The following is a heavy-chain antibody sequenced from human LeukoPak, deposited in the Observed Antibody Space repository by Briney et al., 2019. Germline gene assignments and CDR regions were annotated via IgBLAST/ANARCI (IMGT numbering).Heavy chain of an antibody. CDR2: ISSSSSYI. CDR3: AKNTLRQVIDS. D-gene: IGHD3-9*01. V-gene: IGHV3-21*01. J-gene: IGHJ4*02. Sequence: KPGGSLRLSCAASGFTFSSYSMNWVRQAPGKGLEWVSSISSSSSYIYYADSVKGRFTISRDNSKNTLYLQMNSLRAEDTAVYYCAKNTLRQVIDSWGRGTLVTVSS. CDR1: GFTFSSYS.